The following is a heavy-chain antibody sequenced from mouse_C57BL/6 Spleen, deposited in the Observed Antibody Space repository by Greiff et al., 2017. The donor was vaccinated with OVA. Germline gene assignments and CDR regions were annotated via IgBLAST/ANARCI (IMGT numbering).Heavy chain of an antibody. CDR3: ARSGLKEAWFAY. CDR2: INPGSGGT. CDR1: GYAFTHYL. V-gene: IGHV1-54*01. D-gene: IGHD3-3*01. J-gene: IGHJ3*01. Sequence: VHLVESGAELVRPGTSVKVSCKASGYAFTHYLIEWVKQRPGQGLEWIGVINPGSGGTNYNEKFKGKATLTADKSSSTAYMQLSSLTSEDSAVYFCARSGLKEAWFAYWGQGTLVTVSA.